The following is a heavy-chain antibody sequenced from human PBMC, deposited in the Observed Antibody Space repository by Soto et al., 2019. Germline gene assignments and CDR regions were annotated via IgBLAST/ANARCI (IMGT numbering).Heavy chain of an antibody. Sequence: ASVKVSCKASGYTFTSYGISWVRQAPGQGLEWMGWISAYNGNTNYAQKLQGRVTMTTDTSTNTAYMELSSLRSEDTAVYYCATRPFSYHPIWGQGTMVTVSS. V-gene: IGHV1-18*01. CDR3: ATRPFSYHPI. D-gene: IGHD6-6*01. J-gene: IGHJ3*02. CDR2: ISAYNGNT. CDR1: GYTFTSYG.